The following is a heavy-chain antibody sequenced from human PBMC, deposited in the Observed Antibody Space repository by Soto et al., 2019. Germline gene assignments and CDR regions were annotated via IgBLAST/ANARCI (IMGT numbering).Heavy chain of an antibody. CDR3: ARDHQMSDTWSFDF. CDR1: GDSVNTSDW. Sequence: QVQLQESGPGLVKPSGTLSLTCAVSGDSVNTSDWWNWVRQPPGKGLEWIGEIYQGGNIYYNPALKIRVTISLDKSKNQLSLELTSVTATDTAIYYCARDHQMSDTWSFDFWGQGTLVTVSS. CDR2: IYQGGNI. V-gene: IGHV4-4*02. J-gene: IGHJ4*02. D-gene: IGHD2-2*01.